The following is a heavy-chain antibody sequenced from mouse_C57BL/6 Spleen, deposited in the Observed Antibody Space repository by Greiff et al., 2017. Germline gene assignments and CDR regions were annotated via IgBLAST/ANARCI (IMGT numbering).Heavy chain of an antibody. V-gene: IGHV7-3*01. J-gene: IGHJ2*01. CDR2: IRNKANGYTT. CDR1: GFTFTDYY. D-gene: IGHD4-1*01. CDR3: ARSNWTPFDY. Sequence: DVQLVESGGGLVQPGGSLSLSCAASGFTFTDYYMSWVRQPPGKALEWLGFIRNKANGYTTEYSASVKGRFTISRDNSQSILYLQMNALRAEDSATYYCARSNWTPFDYWGQGTTLTVSS.